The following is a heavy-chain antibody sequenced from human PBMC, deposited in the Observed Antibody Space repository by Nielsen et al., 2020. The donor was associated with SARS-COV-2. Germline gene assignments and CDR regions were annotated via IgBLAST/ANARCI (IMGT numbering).Heavy chain of an antibody. CDR1: GFTFSSYA. Sequence: GESLKISCAASGFTFSSYAMSWVRQAPGKGLGWVSAISGSGGSTYYADSVKGRFTISRDNSKNTLYLQMNSLRAEDTAVYYCAKDRDFWSGQGAFDIWGQGTMVTVSS. CDR2: ISGSGGST. D-gene: IGHD3-3*01. V-gene: IGHV3-23*01. J-gene: IGHJ3*02. CDR3: AKDRDFWSGQGAFDI.